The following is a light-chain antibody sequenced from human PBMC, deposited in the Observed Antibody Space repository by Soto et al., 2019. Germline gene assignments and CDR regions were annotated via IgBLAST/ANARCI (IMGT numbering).Light chain of an antibody. V-gene: IGKV1-12*01. CDR1: QSISSW. J-gene: IGKJ3*01. CDR2: AAS. CDR3: QQANSFPFT. Sequence: TQSPATLSLSPGEKATLSCRASQSISSWLAWYQQKPGKAPKLLIYAASSLQSGVPSRFSGSGSGTDFTLTISSLQPEDFATYYCQQANSFPFTFGPGTKVDIK.